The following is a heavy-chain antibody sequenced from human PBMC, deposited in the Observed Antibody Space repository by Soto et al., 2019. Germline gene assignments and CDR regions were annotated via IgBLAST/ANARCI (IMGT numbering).Heavy chain of an antibody. J-gene: IGHJ5*01. CDR2: IYSSGST. CDR1: GGSVSTGGYY. Sequence: NPSETLSLPCTVSGGSVSTGGYYWSWIRHLPGKGLEWIGYIYSSGSTYYNPSLKGRLTISLDTSKNQFSLMLTSVTAADTAVYYCANSVLMATIPDSWGQGTLVTVSS. CDR3: ANSVLMATIPDS. V-gene: IGHV4-31*03. D-gene: IGHD5-12*01.